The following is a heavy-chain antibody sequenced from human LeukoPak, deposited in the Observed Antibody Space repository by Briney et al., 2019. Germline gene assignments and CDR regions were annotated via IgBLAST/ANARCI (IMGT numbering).Heavy chain of an antibody. J-gene: IGHJ4*02. CDR3: ARVRGSSWPTYYFDY. D-gene: IGHD6-13*01. CDR2: INPSGGST. Sequence: ASVKVSCKASGYTFTSYYMHWVRQAPGQGLEWMGIINPSGGSTSYAQTFQGRVTMTRDTSTSTGYMKLSSLRSEDTAVYYCARVRGSSWPTYYFDYWGQGTLVTVSS. CDR1: GYTFTSYY. V-gene: IGHV1-46*01.